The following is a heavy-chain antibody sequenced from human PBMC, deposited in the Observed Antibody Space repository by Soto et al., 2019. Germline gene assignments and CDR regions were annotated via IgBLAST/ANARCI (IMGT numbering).Heavy chain of an antibody. J-gene: IGHJ4*02. Sequence: QVQLVQSGAEVKKPGSSVKVSCKASGGPFSSYPISWVRQAPGQGLEWMGRIIPILDITDYAQRFQGRVTITADKSTSTAYMELSSLSSDDTAVYYCARPTSTGTTSGYYFDYWGQGTLVTVSS. V-gene: IGHV1-69*02. D-gene: IGHD1-7*01. CDR2: IIPILDIT. CDR3: ARPTSTGTTSGYYFDY. CDR1: GGPFSSYP.